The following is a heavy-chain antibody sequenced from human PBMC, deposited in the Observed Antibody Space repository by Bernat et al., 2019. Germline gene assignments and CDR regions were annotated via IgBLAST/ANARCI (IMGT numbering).Heavy chain of an antibody. J-gene: IGHJ5*02. Sequence: QMQLVQSGPEVKKPGTSVKVSCKASGFTFTRSAMQWVRQARGQRLESIGWIVVGSGKTNYAQKFQERVTITRDMSTATAYMELSSLRSEDTAVYYCAAGETGGYDNWFDPWGQGTLVTVSS. CDR1: GFTFTRSA. CDR2: IVVGSGKT. CDR3: AAGETGGYDNWFDP. D-gene: IGHD2-8*02. V-gene: IGHV1-58*02.